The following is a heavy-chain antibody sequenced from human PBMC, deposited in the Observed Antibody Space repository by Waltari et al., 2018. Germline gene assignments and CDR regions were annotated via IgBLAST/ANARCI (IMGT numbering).Heavy chain of an antibody. D-gene: IGHD2-21*02. V-gene: IGHV4-34*01. Sequence: QVQLQQWGAGLLKPSEPLSLTCAVYGGSFSGYYWSWIRQPPGRGREWIGEIGHSGTTNYNPTLKSRVTISLDTSKNQFSLKLSSVTAADTAVYYCARQEIIVEVTGDGFDIWGQGTMVTVSS. CDR1: GGSFSGYY. CDR2: IGHSGTT. J-gene: IGHJ3*02. CDR3: ARQEIIVEVTGDGFDI.